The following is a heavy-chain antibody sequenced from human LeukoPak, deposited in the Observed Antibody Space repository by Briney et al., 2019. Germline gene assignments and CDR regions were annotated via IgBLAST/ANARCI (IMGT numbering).Heavy chain of an antibody. CDR2: ISSNGGST. CDR1: GFTFSSYA. V-gene: IGHV3-64*01. CDR3: AREEYSGSCRFDY. J-gene: IGHJ4*02. Sequence: GGSLRLSCAASGFTFSSYAMPWVRQAPGKGLEYVSAISSNGGSTYYANSVKGRFTISRDNSKNTLYLQMGSLRAEDMAVYYCAREEYSGSCRFDYWGQGTLVTVSS. D-gene: IGHD1-26*01.